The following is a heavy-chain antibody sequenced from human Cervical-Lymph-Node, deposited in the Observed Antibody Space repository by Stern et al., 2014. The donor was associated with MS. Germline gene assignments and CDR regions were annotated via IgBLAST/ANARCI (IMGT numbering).Heavy chain of an antibody. CDR2: MSNDGRNS. J-gene: IGHJ4*02. D-gene: IGHD5/OR15-5a*01. CDR1: GFTFSTYG. CDR3: AKGDGDSVSWYWLDC. Sequence: QVQLVQSGGGVVQPGRSLRLSCAASGFTFSTYGMHWVRQAPGRGLEWVAVMSNDGRNSYYADSVKGRFTISRDNSMNTLYLQMNSLRAEDTAVYYCAKGDGDSVSWYWLDCWGQGALVTVSS. V-gene: IGHV3-30*18.